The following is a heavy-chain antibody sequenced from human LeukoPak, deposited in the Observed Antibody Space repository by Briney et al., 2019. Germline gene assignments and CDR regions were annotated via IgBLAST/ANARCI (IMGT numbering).Heavy chain of an antibody. CDR1: GDTFTSYG. V-gene: IGHV1-18*01. D-gene: IGHD4-17*01. J-gene: IGHJ4*02. CDR2: NIAYNGNT. Sequence: ASVKVSCKASGDTFTSYGISGVRQDPGQGLEWMGWNIAYNGNTNYAQTLQGRVTMTTDTSTSTAYMELGSLRSGDTAVYYCARDREGHYVDYTFDFWGQGTLVTVSS. CDR3: ARDREGHYVDYTFDF.